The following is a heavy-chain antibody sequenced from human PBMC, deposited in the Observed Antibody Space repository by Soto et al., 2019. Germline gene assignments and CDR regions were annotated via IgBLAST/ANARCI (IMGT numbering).Heavy chain of an antibody. CDR3: AKDRYSSGWSWFGP. CDR2: ISWNSGSI. J-gene: IGHJ5*02. V-gene: IGHV3-9*01. D-gene: IGHD6-19*01. Sequence: EVQLVESGGGLVQPGRSLRLSCAASGFTFDDYAMHWVRPAPGKGLEWVSGISWNSGSIGYADSVKGRFTISRDNAKNALYLEMNSLRAEDTALYYCAKDRYSSGWSWFGPWGQGTLVTVSS. CDR1: GFTFDDYA.